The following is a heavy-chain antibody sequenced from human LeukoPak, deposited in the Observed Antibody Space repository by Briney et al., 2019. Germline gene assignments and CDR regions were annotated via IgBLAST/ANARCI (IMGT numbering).Heavy chain of an antibody. CDR2: INHSGST. V-gene: IGHV4-34*01. Sequence: SETLSLTCAVSGGSFSGYYWSWIRQPPGKGLGWIGEINHSGSTNYNPSLKSRVTISVDTSKNQFSLKLSSVTAADTAVYYCARVRLPNCGFDPWGQGTLVTVSS. J-gene: IGHJ5*02. CDR3: ARVRLPNCGFDP. CDR1: GGSFSGYY. D-gene: IGHD5-18*01.